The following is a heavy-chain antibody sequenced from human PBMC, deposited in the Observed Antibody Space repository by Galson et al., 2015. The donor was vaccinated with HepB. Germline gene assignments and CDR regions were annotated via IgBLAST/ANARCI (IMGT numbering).Heavy chain of an antibody. CDR1: GYTFTSYG. D-gene: IGHD3-22*01. CDR3: ARERGPTMIVVPHEGGYYGMDV. V-gene: IGHV1-18*04. Sequence: SVKVSCKASGYTFTSYGISWVRQAPGQGLEWMGWISAYNGNTNYAQKLQGRVTMTTDTSTSTAYMELRSLRSDDTAVYYCARERGPTMIVVPHEGGYYGMDVWGQGTTVTVSS. J-gene: IGHJ6*02. CDR2: ISAYNGNT.